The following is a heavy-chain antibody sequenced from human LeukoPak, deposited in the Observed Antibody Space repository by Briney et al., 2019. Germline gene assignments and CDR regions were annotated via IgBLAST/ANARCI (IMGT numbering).Heavy chain of an antibody. CDR1: GGSVSSSNYY. CDR2: INHGGSST. Sequence: PSETLSLTCTVSGGSVSSSNYYWSWIRQPPGKGLVWVSRINHGGSSTSYADSVKGRFTISRDNAKNTLYLQMNSLRAEDTAMYYCVTDLGIGDGRWGQGTLVTVSS. D-gene: IGHD7-27*01. V-gene: IGHV3-74*01. J-gene: IGHJ4*02. CDR3: VTDLGIGDGR.